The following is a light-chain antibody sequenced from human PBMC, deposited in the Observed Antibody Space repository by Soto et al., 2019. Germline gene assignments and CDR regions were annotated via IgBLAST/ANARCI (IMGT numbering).Light chain of an antibody. CDR3: ATWDDSLNGYV. J-gene: IGLJ1*01. CDR1: GSNIGSNA. Sequence: QSVLTQPPSASGTPGQRITISCSGSGSNIGSNAVTWYQQLPRTAPKLLIYTNNQRPSGVPDRFSGSKSGTSASLAISGLQSGDEADYYCATWDDSLNGYVFXTGTKVTVL. CDR2: TNN. V-gene: IGLV1-44*01.